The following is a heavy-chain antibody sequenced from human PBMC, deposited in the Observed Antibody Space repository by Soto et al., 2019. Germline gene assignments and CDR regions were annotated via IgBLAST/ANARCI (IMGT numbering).Heavy chain of an antibody. CDR2: ISYDGSNK. CDR1: GFTFSSYA. D-gene: IGHD6-13*01. Sequence: PGGSLRLSCAASGFTFSSYAMHWVRQAPGKGLEWVAVISYDGSNKYYADSVKGRFTISRDNSKNTLYLQMNSLRAEDTAVYYCAGNNDRQQLLKKYFQHWGQGTLVTVS. J-gene: IGHJ1*01. CDR3: AGNNDRQQLLKKYFQH. V-gene: IGHV3-30-3*01.